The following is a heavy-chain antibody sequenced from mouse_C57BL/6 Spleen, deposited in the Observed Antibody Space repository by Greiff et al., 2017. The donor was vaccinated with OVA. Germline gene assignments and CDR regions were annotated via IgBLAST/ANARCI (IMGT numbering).Heavy chain of an antibody. D-gene: IGHD2-12*01. CDR3: ARNYDGDYYAMDY. J-gene: IGHJ4*01. CDR1: GFSLTSYG. V-gene: IGHV2-2*01. Sequence: VKVVESGPGLVQPSQSLSITCTVSGFSLTSYGVHWVRQSPGKGLEWLGVIWSGGSTDYNAAFISRLSISKDNSKSQVFFKMNSLQADDTAIYYCARNYDGDYYAMDYWGQGTSVTVSS. CDR2: IWSGGST.